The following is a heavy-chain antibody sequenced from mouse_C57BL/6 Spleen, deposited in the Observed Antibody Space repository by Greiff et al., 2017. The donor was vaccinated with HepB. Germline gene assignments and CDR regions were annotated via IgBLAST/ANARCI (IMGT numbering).Heavy chain of an antibody. D-gene: IGHD2-2*01. CDR3: ARSTMVTTLDY. J-gene: IGHJ2*01. Sequence: VQLQQSGPELVKPGASVKISCKASGYSFTGYYMNWVKQSPEKSLEWIGEINPSTGGTTYNQKFKAKATLTVDKSSSTAYMQLKSLTSEDSAVYYCARSTMVTTLDYWGQGTTLTVSS. CDR1: GYSFTGYY. V-gene: IGHV1-42*01. CDR2: INPSTGGT.